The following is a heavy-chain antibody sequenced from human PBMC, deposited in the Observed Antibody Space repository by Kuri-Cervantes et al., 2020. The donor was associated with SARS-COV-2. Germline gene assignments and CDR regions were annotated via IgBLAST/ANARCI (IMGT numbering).Heavy chain of an antibody. Sequence: GESLKISCAASGFTFSTYSMNWVRQAPGKGLEWVSAISGSGGSTYYADSVKGRFTISRDNSKNTLYLQMNSLRAEDTAVYYCAKDQYDFWSGYYFDYWGQGTLVTVSS. CDR3: AKDQYDFWSGYYFDY. J-gene: IGHJ4*02. CDR1: GFTFSTYS. D-gene: IGHD3-3*01. CDR2: ISGSGGST. V-gene: IGHV3-23*01.